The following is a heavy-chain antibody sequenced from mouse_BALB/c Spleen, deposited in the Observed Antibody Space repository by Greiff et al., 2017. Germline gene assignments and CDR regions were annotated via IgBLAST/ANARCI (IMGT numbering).Heavy chain of an antibody. D-gene: IGHD2-1*01. J-gene: IGHJ4*01. CDR3: SRRGNSYAMDY. V-gene: IGHV1-4*01. CDR1: GYTFTSYW. Sequence: VQLQQSGAELAIPGASVKMSCKASGYTFTSYWMHWVKQRPGQGLEWIGYINPSTGYTEYNQKFKDKATLTADKSSSTAYMQLSSLTSEDSAVYDCSRRGNSYAMDYWGQGTSVTVSS. CDR2: INPSTGYT.